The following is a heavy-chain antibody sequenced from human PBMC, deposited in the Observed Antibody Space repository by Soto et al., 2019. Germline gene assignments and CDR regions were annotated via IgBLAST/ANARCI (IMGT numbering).Heavy chain of an antibody. J-gene: IGHJ6*03. Sequence: PSETLSLTCTVSGGSTSSYYWSWIRQPPGKGLEWIGYIYYSGSTNYNPSLKSRVTISVDTSKNQFSLKLSSVTAADTAVYYCARDGDYGDYYYYYYMDVWGKGTTVTVSS. D-gene: IGHD4-17*01. CDR2: IYYSGST. CDR3: ARDGDYGDYYYYYYMDV. CDR1: GGSTSSYY. V-gene: IGHV4-59*01.